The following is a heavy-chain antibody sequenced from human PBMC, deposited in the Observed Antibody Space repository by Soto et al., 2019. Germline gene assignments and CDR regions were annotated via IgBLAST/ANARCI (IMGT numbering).Heavy chain of an antibody. CDR2: IYYSGST. V-gene: IGHV4-59*08. CDR3: ARRVGGNYFDY. CDR1: GGSISSYY. Sequence: QVQLQESGPGLVKPSETLSLTCTVSGGSISSYYWSWIRQPPGKGLEWIGYIYYSGSTNYNPSLKSRVTISVDTSKNQYSLKLSSVTAADTAVYYCARRVGGNYFDYWGQGTLVTVSS. J-gene: IGHJ4*02. D-gene: IGHD2-15*01.